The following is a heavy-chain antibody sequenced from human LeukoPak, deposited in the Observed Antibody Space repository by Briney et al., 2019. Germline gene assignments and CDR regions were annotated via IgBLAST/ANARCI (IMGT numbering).Heavy chain of an antibody. J-gene: IGHJ4*02. D-gene: IGHD6-19*01. CDR3: ARDFPYSSGWQGFDY. CDR2: ISAYNGNT. CDR1: GYTFTSYG. Sequence: ASVNVSCKASGYTFTSYGISWVRQAPGQGLEWMGWISAYNGNTNYAQKLQGRVTMTTDTSTSTAYMELRGLRSDDTAVYYCARDFPYSSGWQGFDYWGQGTLVTVSS. V-gene: IGHV1-18*01.